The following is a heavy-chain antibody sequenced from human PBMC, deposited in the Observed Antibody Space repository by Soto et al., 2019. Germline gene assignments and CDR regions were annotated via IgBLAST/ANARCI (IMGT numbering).Heavy chain of an antibody. CDR2: ISAYNGNT. CDR3: ARVGIFGVVRLMDYYGMDV. CDR1: GYTFTSYG. Sequence: QVQLVQSGAEVKKPGASVKVSCKASGYTFTSYGISWVRQAPGQGLEWMGWISAYNGNTNYAQKLQGRVTMTTDPSTSIAYMALRILRSDDTAVYYCARVGIFGVVRLMDYYGMDVWGQGTTVTVSS. D-gene: IGHD3-3*01. V-gene: IGHV1-18*01. J-gene: IGHJ6*02.